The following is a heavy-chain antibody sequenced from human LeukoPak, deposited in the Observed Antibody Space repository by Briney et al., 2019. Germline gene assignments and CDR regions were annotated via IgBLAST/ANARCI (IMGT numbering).Heavy chain of an antibody. J-gene: IGHJ5*02. Sequence: GASVKVSCKAFGATLNIGHAFIWARQAPGQGLQWMGRMIPFLGEVNYAQNFQGRVSFTADRSTATMYMERKRLRLDDTAIYYCSPCGHAYDWFGPWGQGTLVTVSA. V-gene: IGHV1-69*04. CDR1: GATLNIGHA. D-gene: IGHD5-12*01. CDR2: MIPFLGEV. CDR3: SPCGHAYDWFGP.